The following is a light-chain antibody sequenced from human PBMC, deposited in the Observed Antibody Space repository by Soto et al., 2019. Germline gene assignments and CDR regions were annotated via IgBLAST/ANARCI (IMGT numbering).Light chain of an antibody. CDR2: EVS. Sequence: LTEPPSPSWPPGLSVTVSCSGTSSDVGGYNYVSWHQQPPGKAPKLMIYEVSKRPSGVPDRFSGSKSGNTASLIVSGLQAEDEADYYCSSYAGSNNFVFGTGTKVTVL. CDR1: SSDVGGYNY. CDR3: SSYAGSNNFV. V-gene: IGLV2-8*01. J-gene: IGLJ1*01.